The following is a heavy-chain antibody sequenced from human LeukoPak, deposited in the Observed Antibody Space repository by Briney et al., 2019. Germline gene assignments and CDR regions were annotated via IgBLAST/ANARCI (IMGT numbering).Heavy chain of an antibody. CDR1: GGSISSSSYY. CDR2: IYYSGST. CDR3: ARQLYGSGSHYLDY. V-gene: IGHV4-39*01. Sequence: LETLSLTCTVSGGSISSSSYYWGWIRQPPGKGLEWIGSIYYSGSTYYNPSLKSRVTISVDTSKNQFSLRLSSVTAADTALYYCARQLYGSGSHYLDYWGQGTLVTVSS. J-gene: IGHJ4*02. D-gene: IGHD3-10*01.